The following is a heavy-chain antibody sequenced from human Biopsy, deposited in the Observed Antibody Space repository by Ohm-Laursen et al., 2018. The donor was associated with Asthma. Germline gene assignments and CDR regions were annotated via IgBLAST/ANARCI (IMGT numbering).Heavy chain of an antibody. CDR3: ASPSSSREIKYYYYNMDI. V-gene: IGHV1-69*06. D-gene: IGHD6-13*01. CDR1: GGTFGNYA. J-gene: IGHJ6*02. Sequence: SVKVSCKASGGTFGNYAISWVRQAPGLGLEWMGGISPVFGSTTIAQKFQGRVTISADISTKTAYLEVSNLRSDGTAVYYCASPSSSREIKYYYYNMDIWGQGTTVTV. CDR2: ISPVFGST.